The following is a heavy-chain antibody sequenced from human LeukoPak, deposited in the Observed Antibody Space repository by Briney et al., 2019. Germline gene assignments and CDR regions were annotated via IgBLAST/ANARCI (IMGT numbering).Heavy chain of an antibody. V-gene: IGHV4-4*07. Sequence: SETLSLTCTVSGGSISTHYWSWIRQPAGKGLEWIGRISTTGSTNYNPSLKSRVTMSIDTSKNQFSLKLSSVTAADTAVYYCAREVEMATQFDYWGQGTLVIVSS. D-gene: IGHD5-24*01. CDR3: AREVEMATQFDY. CDR2: ISTTGST. CDR1: GGSISTHY. J-gene: IGHJ4*02.